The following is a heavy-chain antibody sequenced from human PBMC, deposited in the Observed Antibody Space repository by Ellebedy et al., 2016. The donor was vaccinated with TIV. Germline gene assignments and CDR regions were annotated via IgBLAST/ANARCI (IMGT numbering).Heavy chain of an antibody. CDR3: ARGGGRYYYGSGIPHYDY. V-gene: IGHV1-2*02. Sequence: ASVKVSCKASGYTFTGYYMHWVRQAPGQGLEWMGWINPNSGGTNYAQKFQGRVTMTRDTSISTAYMELSRLRSDDTAVYYCARGGGRYYYGSGIPHYDYWGQGTLVTVSS. CDR1: GYTFTGYY. D-gene: IGHD3-10*01. J-gene: IGHJ4*02. CDR2: INPNSGGT.